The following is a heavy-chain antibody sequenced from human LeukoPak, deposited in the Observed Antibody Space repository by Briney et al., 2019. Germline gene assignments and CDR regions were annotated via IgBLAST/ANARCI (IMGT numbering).Heavy chain of an antibody. CDR2: ISGSGGTT. J-gene: IGHJ4*02. V-gene: IGHV3-23*01. CDR1: GLTFSNYA. CDR3: ARATTTVTAFAY. D-gene: IGHD4-17*01. Sequence: GGSLRLSCAASGLTFSNYAMSWVRQAPGKGLEWVSTISGSGGTTYYVDSVKGRFTISRDNSKNTLYLQMNSLRAEDTAMYYCARATTTVTAFAYWGQGTLVSVSS.